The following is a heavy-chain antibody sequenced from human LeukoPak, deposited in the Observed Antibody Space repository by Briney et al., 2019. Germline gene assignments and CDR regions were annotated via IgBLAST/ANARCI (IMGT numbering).Heavy chain of an antibody. V-gene: IGHV3-48*01. J-gene: IGHJ5*02. Sequence: PGGSLRLSCAASGSTFSSYSMNWVRQAPGKGREWVSYISSSSSTIYYADSVKGRFTVSRDNAKNSLYLQMNTLRAEDSAVYYCATHCSTSTCPWGQGTLVTVAS. CDR3: ATHCSTSTCP. CDR2: ISSSSSTI. D-gene: IGHD2-2*01. CDR1: GSTFSSYS.